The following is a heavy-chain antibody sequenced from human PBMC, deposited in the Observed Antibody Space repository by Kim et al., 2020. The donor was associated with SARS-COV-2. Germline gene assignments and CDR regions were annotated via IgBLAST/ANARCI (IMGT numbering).Heavy chain of an antibody. CDR1: GASIRSTYW. V-gene: IGHV4-4*02. Sequence: SETLSLTCAVSGASIRSTYWWTWVRQSPGKGLEWIGELYHAGSASYSPSLQSRVTISIDESENHFSLNLKSVTAADTAVYFCAAFPYSSRRYYFFGLDVWGQGTAVTVSS. J-gene: IGHJ6*02. CDR3: AAFPYSSRRYYFFGLDV. CDR2: LYHAGSA. D-gene: IGHD5-18*01.